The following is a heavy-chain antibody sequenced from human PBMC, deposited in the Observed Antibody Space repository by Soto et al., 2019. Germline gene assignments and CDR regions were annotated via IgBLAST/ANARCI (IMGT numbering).Heavy chain of an antibody. Sequence: EVQLLESGGGLVQPGGSLRLSCAASGFTFSSYAMNWVRQAPGKGLEWVSVISGSDGSTYYADSVKGRFTISRDNSKNTLTLQMNRLRADATAVYYCARRSSSWYFDYWGQGTLVTVSS. D-gene: IGHD6-13*01. V-gene: IGHV3-23*01. J-gene: IGHJ4*02. CDR1: GFTFSSYA. CDR3: ARRSSSWYFDY. CDR2: ISGSDGST.